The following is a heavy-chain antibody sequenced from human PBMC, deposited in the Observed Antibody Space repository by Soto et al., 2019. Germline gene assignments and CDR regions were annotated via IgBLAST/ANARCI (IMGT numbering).Heavy chain of an antibody. CDR1: GSTFTSYG. Sequence: QVQLVQSGAEVKKPGASVKVSCKASGSTFTSYGISWVRQAPGQGLEWMGWISAYNGNTNYAQTLQGRVTMTTDTYTSTAYMELRSLRSDATAVYYCARDDPIAVAGTDYYYYGMDVW. CDR2: ISAYNGNT. D-gene: IGHD6-19*01. V-gene: IGHV1-18*01. CDR3: ARDDPIAVAGTDYYYYGMDV. J-gene: IGHJ6*01.